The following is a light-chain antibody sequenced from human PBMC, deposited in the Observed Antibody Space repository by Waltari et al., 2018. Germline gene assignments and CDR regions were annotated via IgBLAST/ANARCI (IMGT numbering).Light chain of an antibody. CDR1: QSVGRS. J-gene: IGKJ1*01. Sequence: EILLTQSPGTLSLSPGERATLSCRASQSVGRSLAWYQQKPGQPPRLLIYGTSNRATGTPDRFSGGWSGTDFSLTISRVEAEYVVVYYCQHYVSLPETFGQGTKVEIK. CDR3: QHYVSLPET. CDR2: GTS. V-gene: IGKV3-20*01.